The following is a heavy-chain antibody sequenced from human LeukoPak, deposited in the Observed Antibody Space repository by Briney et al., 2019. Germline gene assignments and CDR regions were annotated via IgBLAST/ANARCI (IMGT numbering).Heavy chain of an antibody. D-gene: IGHD3-22*01. CDR1: GFTFSSYS. Sequence: PGGSLRLSCAASGFTFSSYSMNWVRQAPGNGLEWVSSISSSSSYIYYADSVKGRFTISRDNAKNSLYLQMNSLRAEDTAVYYCASGLPYYYDSSGSPGAGHWGQGTLVTVSS. V-gene: IGHV3-21*01. CDR2: ISSSSSYI. J-gene: IGHJ4*02. CDR3: ASGLPYYYDSSGSPGAGH.